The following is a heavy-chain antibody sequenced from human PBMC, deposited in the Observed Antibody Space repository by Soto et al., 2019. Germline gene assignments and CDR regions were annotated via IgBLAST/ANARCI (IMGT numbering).Heavy chain of an antibody. CDR2: ISAYNGNT. D-gene: IGHD3-22*01. CDR1: GYTFTSYG. CDR3: ARDTPEYYDSSGWAAFDI. V-gene: IGHV1-18*04. J-gene: IGHJ3*02. Sequence: ASVKVSCKASGYTFTSYGISWVRQAPGQGLEWMGWISAYNGNTNYAQKLQGRVTMTTDTSTSTAYMELRSLRSDDTAVYYCARDTPEYYDSSGWAAFDIWGQGTMVTVSS.